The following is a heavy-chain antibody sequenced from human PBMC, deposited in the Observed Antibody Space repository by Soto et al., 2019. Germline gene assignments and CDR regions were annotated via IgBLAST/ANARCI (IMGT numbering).Heavy chain of an antibody. Sequence: EVQLVESGGGLVQPGGSLRLSCAASGFTVSSNYMSWVRQAPGKGLEWVSVIYSGGSTYYADSVKGRFTISRDNSENTLYLQMNSLRAEDTAVYYCARERSTGTGYYYYCYMDVWGKGTTVTVSS. V-gene: IGHV3-66*01. D-gene: IGHD1-1*01. CDR2: IYSGGST. CDR1: GFTVSSNY. CDR3: ARERSTGTGYYYYCYMDV. J-gene: IGHJ6*03.